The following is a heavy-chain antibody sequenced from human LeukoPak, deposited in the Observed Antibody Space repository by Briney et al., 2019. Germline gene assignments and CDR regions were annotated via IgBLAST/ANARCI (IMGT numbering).Heavy chain of an antibody. V-gene: IGHV1-69*05. D-gene: IGHD3-22*01. J-gene: IGHJ4*02. CDR1: GGTFSSYA. CDR2: IIPIFGTA. Sequence: ASVKVSCKASGGTFSSYAISWVRQAPGQGLEWMGRIIPIFGTANYAQRLQGRVTITTDESTSTAYMELSSLRSEDTAVYYCASQPLRRNSSGPPQEFDYWGQGTLVTVSS. CDR3: ASQPLRRNSSGPPQEFDY.